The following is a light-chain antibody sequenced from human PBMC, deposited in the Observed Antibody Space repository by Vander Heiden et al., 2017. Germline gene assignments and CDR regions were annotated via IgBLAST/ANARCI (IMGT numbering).Light chain of an antibody. Sequence: DIVMSQSPPSLVVLTGEPASTLCTSNHSLLSSNGYNYLDWYLQRTGQSPQLLIYLGCNRTSGVPDRFRGSGSGTDFTLRITRVEADDVGVYYCMQSLQTPWTFGQGTKVEI. CDR3: MQSLQTPWT. V-gene: IGKV2-28*01. CDR2: LGC. CDR1: HSLLSSNGYNY. J-gene: IGKJ1*01.